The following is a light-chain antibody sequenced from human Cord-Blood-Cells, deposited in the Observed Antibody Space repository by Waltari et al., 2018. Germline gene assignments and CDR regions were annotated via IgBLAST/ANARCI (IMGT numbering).Light chain of an antibody. V-gene: IGLV2-14*01. CDR1: SSDVGGYNS. J-gene: IGLJ2*01. CDR2: DVS. Sequence: QSALTQPASVSGSPGQSITIPCTGTSSDVGGYNSVSWYQQYPGKAPKLMIYDVSNRPSGVSNRFSGSKSGNTASLTISGLQAEDEADYYCSSYTSSSTLVVFGGGTKLTVL. CDR3: SSYTSSSTLVV.